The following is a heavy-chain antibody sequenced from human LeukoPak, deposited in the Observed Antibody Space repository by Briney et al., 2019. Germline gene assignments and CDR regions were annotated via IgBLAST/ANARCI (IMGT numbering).Heavy chain of an antibody. CDR2: IYTGNST. CDR1: GFTINTNY. CDR3: VGYHSESPAP. J-gene: IGHJ5*02. Sequence: GGSLRLSCAASGFTINTNYMSWVRQASGKGLEWVSGIYTGNSTIYADSMRGRFTISRDNSKNTFYLQMNSLRAEDTAVYYCVGYHSESPAPWGQGTLVTVSS. V-gene: IGHV3-53*01. D-gene: IGHD3-10*01.